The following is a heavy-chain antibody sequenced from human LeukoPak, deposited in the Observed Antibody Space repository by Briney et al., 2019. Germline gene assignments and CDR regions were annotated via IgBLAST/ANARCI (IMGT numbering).Heavy chain of an antibody. CDR2: IYHSGST. CDR3: ARSFGSGYGDAFDI. V-gene: IGHV4-38-2*02. CDR1: GYSISSGYY. D-gene: IGHD3-3*01. J-gene: IGHJ3*02. Sequence: SETLSLTCTVSGYSISSGYYWGWIWPPPGKGLEWIGSIYHSGSTYYNPSLKSRVTISVDTSKNQFSLKLSSVTAADTAVYYCARSFGSGYGDAFDIWGQGTMVTVSS.